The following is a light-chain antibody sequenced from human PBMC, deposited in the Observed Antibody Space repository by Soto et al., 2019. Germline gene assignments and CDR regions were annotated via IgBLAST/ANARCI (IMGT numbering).Light chain of an antibody. CDR2: AAS. Sequence: EIVLTQSPGTLSLSPGERATLSCRASQVVSANYVAWYQQKPGQAPRLLICAASSRATGIPDRFRGSGSGTDFTLTISRLEPGDFAVYFCQQYGTSLPITFGQGTRLEIK. V-gene: IGKV3-20*01. J-gene: IGKJ5*01. CDR3: QQYGTSLPIT. CDR1: QVVSANY.